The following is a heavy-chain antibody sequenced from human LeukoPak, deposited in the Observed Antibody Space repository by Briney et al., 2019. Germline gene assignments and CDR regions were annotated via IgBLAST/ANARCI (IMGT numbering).Heavy chain of an antibody. D-gene: IGHD2-8*01. CDR1: GFTFSSYA. V-gene: IGHV3-23*01. Sequence: PGGSLRLSRAASGFTFSSYAMSWVRQAPGKGLEWVSAISGSGGSTYYADSVRGRFTISRDNSKNTLYLQMNRLRAGDTAMYYCARMAPYYYYMDVWGKGTTVTVSS. CDR2: ISGSGGST. J-gene: IGHJ6*03. CDR3: ARMAPYYYYMDV.